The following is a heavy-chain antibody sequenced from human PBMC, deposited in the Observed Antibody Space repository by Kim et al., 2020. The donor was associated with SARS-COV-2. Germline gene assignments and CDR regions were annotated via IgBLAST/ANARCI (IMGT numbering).Heavy chain of an antibody. CDR3: ARRVYSSSDY. D-gene: IGHD2-8*01. CDR1: GFSFSDYY. J-gene: IGHJ4*02. V-gene: IGHV3-11*01. CDR2: ITSSGTST. Sequence: GGSLRLSCAASGFSFSDYYMTWIRQAPGKGLEWVSYITSSGTSTYYADSVKGRFTISRDNAKNSLFLQMDSLRAEDTAVYYCARRVYSSSDYLGQGTLVTVSS.